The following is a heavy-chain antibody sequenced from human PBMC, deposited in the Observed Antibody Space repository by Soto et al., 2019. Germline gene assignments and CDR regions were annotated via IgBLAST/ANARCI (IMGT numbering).Heavy chain of an antibody. CDR2: ISYDGSNK. CDR1: GFTFSSYG. V-gene: IGHV3-30*18. J-gene: IGHJ4*02. CDR3: AKGPYYDSSGPLAFDY. D-gene: IGHD3-22*01. Sequence: GGSLRLSCAASGFTFSSYGMHWVRQAPGKGLEWVAVISYDGSNKYYADSVKGRFTISRDNSKNTLYLQMNSLRAEDTAVYYCAKGPYYDSSGPLAFDYWGQGTLVTVSS.